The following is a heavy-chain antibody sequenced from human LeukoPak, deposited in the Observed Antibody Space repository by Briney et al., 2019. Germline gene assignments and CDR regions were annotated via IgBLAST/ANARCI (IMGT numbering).Heavy chain of an antibody. CDR1: GFTFSSYA. Sequence: GGSLRLSCAASGFTFSSYAMSWVRQAPGKGLEWVSAISGSGGSTYYADSVKGRFTISRDNSKNTLYLQMNSLRAEDTAVYYCAKDLLVLRYFDWLLCCLDYWGQGTLVTVSS. D-gene: IGHD3-9*01. J-gene: IGHJ4*02. CDR2: ISGSGGST. V-gene: IGHV3-23*01. CDR3: AKDLLVLRYFDWLLCCLDY.